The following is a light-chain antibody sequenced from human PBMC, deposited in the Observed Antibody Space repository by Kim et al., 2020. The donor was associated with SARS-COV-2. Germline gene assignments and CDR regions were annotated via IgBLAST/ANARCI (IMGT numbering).Light chain of an antibody. Sequence: EIVLTQSPGTLSLSPGERATLSCRASQSVGNAYLAWYQQKPGQAPRLLIYAASSRATGIPDRFSGSGSGTDFTLTISRLEPEDFAVYYCQQCHTSPSITFGQGTRLEIK. V-gene: IGKV3-20*01. CDR3: QQCHTSPSIT. CDR2: AAS. J-gene: IGKJ5*01. CDR1: QSVGNAY.